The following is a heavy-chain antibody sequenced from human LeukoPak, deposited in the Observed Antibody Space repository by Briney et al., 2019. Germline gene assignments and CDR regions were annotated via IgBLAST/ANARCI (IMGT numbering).Heavy chain of an antibody. D-gene: IGHD6-6*01. CDR3: ARGPNSNWSGLDF. Sequence: GGSLRLSCTASGFSFSGHWMHWARQLPGKGLVWVPRISPTGSTTSYVDSVKGRFTVSRDNAKNTLYLQVNNLRAEDTAVYYCARGPNSNWSGLDFWGQGTLLTVSS. J-gene: IGHJ4*02. V-gene: IGHV3-74*01. CDR1: GFSFSGHW. CDR2: ISPTGSTT.